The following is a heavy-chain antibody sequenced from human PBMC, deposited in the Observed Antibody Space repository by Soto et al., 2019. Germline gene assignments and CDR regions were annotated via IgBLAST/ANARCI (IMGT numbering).Heavy chain of an antibody. CDR2: IYHSGST. Sequence: SETLSLTCAVSGGSISSSNWWRWVRQPPGKGLEWIGEIYHSGSTNYNPSLKSRVTISVDKSKNQFSLKLSSVTAADTAVCYCARANYDLLTGYYIDYWGQGTMLTLSS. J-gene: IGHJ4*02. D-gene: IGHD3-9*01. CDR3: ARANYDLLTGYYIDY. V-gene: IGHV4-4*02. CDR1: GGSISSSNW.